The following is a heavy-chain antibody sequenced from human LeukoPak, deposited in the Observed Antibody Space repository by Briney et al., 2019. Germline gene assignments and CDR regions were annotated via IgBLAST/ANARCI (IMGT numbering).Heavy chain of an antibody. CDR1: GRSYSGHH. Sequence: PSETLSLTCAVYGRSYSGHHWSGIRQPPGKGLEWIGEIDHGSANYNPSLKSRLTISLDTSENQISLKLSSVTAADTAVYYCAGGLVGSYYDCWGQGTLVTVSS. CDR3: AGGLVGSYYDC. V-gene: IGHV4-34*01. CDR2: IDHGSA. J-gene: IGHJ4*02. D-gene: IGHD3-10*01.